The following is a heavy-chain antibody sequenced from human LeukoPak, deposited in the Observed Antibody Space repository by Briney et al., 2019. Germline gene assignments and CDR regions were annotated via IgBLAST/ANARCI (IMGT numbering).Heavy chain of an antibody. V-gene: IGHV4-39*07. CDR1: GGSISSSSYY. CDR2: IYYSGST. J-gene: IGHJ4*02. Sequence: SETLSLTCTVSGGSISSSSYYWGWIRQPPGKGLKWIGSIYYSGSTYYNPSLKSRVSISVDTSKNQFSLKLSSVTAADTAVYYCARDRGYSSGFDYWGQGTLVTVSS. D-gene: IGHD6-19*01. CDR3: ARDRGYSSGFDY.